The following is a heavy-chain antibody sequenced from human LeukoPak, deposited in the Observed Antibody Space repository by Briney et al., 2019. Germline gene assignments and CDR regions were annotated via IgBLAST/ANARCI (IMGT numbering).Heavy chain of an antibody. CDR2: INPNSGGT. V-gene: IGHV1-2*02. D-gene: IGHD3-3*01. CDR3: ARSPLSYYDFWSGYSTGYYYYMDV. Sequence: GASVKVSCKASGYTFTGYYMHWVRQAPGQGLEWMGWINPNSGGTNYAQKFQGRVTMTRDTSISTAYMELSRLRSDDTAVYYCARSPLSYYDFWSGYSTGYYYYMDVWGKGTTVTVSS. CDR1: GYTFTGYY. J-gene: IGHJ6*03.